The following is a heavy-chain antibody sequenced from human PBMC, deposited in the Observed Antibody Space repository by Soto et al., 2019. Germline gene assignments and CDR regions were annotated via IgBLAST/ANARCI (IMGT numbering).Heavy chain of an antibody. D-gene: IGHD2-2*01. CDR1: VFTFSTYW. Sequence: GGSLRLSCVGSVFTFSTYWMGWVRQVPGTGLEWVANIKSDGSEKSYVDSVKGRFTISRDNAGNSLYLQMNSLRAEDTAVYYCAAWPRSSWFDYWGQGTLVTVSS. J-gene: IGHJ4*02. CDR3: AAWPRSSWFDY. V-gene: IGHV3-7*05. CDR2: IKSDGSEK.